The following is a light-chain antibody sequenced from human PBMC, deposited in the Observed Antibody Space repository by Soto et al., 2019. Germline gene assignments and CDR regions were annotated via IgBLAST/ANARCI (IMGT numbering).Light chain of an antibody. V-gene: IGLV1-40*01. CDR2: NNN. CDR3: QSYDSTLSVV. CDR1: GSTIGAGYD. Sequence: QSVLTQPPSVSGDPGQRVTISCTGSGSTIGAGYDVHWYQQLPGTVPKLLICNNNNRPSGVPDRFSGSKSGTSASLAISGLQAEDEADYYCQSYDSTLSVVFGGGTKLTVL. J-gene: IGLJ2*01.